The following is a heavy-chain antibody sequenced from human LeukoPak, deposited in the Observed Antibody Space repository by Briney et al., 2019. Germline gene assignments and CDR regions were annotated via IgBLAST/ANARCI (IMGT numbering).Heavy chain of an antibody. CDR2: IPYDGRNK. CDR1: GFTFSSYG. V-gene: IGHV3-30*03. D-gene: IGHD2-2*02. J-gene: IGHJ5*02. Sequence: GGSLRLSCAASGFTFSSYGMHWVRQAPGKGLEWVAVIPYDGRNKNYADSVKGRFTISRHNGKDSLYLQMNSLRAEDTAVYYCVRDDALGYCSSTNCYTENWFDPWGQGTLVTVSS. CDR3: VRDDALGYCSSTNCYTENWFDP.